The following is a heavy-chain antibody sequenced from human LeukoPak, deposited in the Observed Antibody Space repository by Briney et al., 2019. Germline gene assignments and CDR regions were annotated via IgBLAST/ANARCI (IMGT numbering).Heavy chain of an antibody. J-gene: IGHJ4*02. V-gene: IGHV3-48*02. CDR3: ARAFDY. Sequence: GGSLRLSCAASGFTVRSNYMSWVRQAPGKGLEWVSYISSSSNTMYYADSVKGRFTISRDNAKNSLYLQMNSLRDEDTAVYYCARAFDYWGQGTLVAVSS. CDR1: GFTVRSNY. CDR2: ISSSSNTM.